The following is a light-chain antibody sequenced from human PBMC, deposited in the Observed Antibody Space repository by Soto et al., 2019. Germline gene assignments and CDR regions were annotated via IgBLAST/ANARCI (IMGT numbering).Light chain of an antibody. Sequence: QSALTQPASVSGSPGQSITISCTGTSSDVGAYNYVSWSQQHPGKAPQLMIYDVSNRPSGVSNRFSGSKSGNTASLTISGLQAEDEADYYCSSYTSSSTRVFGGGTKLTVL. J-gene: IGLJ3*02. CDR2: DVS. V-gene: IGLV2-14*01. CDR3: SSYTSSSTRV. CDR1: SSDVGAYNY.